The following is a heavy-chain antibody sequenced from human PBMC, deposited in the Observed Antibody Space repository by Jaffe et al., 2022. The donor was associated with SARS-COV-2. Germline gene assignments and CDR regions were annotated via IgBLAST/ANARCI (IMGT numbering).Heavy chain of an antibody. D-gene: IGHD6-19*01. J-gene: IGHJ4*02. CDR3: ARNLSAFAVAASGY. CDR2: ISYDGHKT. CDR1: GFTFSGYA. Sequence: QVQLVQSGGGVVQPGRSLRLSCAASGFTFSGYAMYWVRQAPGKGLDWVAAISYDGHKTFYADSVKDRFTISRDNSKNILYLQMKSLRPDDTAVYYCARNLSAFAVAASGYWGQGTLLTVSS. V-gene: IGHV3-30-3*01.